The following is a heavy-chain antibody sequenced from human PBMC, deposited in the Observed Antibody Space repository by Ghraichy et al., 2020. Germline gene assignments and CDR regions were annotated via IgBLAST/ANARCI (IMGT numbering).Heavy chain of an antibody. Sequence: GGSLRLSCAASGFTFSTYWMSWVRQAPGKGLEWVANIKQDGSEKYYVDSVKGRFTISRDNAKNSLYLQMNSLRAEDTAVFYCARVTYYPVWGSYKVGLDVWGQGTPVTVSS. J-gene: IGHJ6*02. CDR3: ARVTYYPVWGSYKVGLDV. CDR1: GFTFSTYW. CDR2: IKQDGSEK. V-gene: IGHV3-7*01. D-gene: IGHD3-16*01.